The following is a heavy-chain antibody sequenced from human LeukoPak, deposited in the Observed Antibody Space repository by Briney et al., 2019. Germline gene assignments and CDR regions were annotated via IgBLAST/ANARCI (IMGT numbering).Heavy chain of an antibody. CDR3: ARIARVFDY. J-gene: IGHJ4*02. D-gene: IGHD6-13*01. CDR2: TYVGGDT. CDR1: DDSITSVY. Sequence: SETLSLTCTVSDDSITSVYWSWIRQPPGKGLEVIGYTYVGGDTNYNPSLKSRVTMSLDTSKHQVSLKMTSVTAADTAVYYCARIARVFDYWGPGILVTVSS. V-gene: IGHV4-4*09.